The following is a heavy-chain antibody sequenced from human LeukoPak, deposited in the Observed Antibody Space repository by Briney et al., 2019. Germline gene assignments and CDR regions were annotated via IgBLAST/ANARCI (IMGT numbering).Heavy chain of an antibody. Sequence: PGGSLRLSCAASGFTFSTYSMNWVRQAPGKGLEWVSSISSDSSYIFYADSLKGRFTISRDNAKNSLYLQMISLRAADTAVYYCARVAFGLYVMDVWGQGTTVTVS. CDR1: GFTFSTYS. CDR2: ISSDSSYI. CDR3: ARVAFGLYVMDV. V-gene: IGHV3-21*01. D-gene: IGHD3/OR15-3a*01. J-gene: IGHJ6*02.